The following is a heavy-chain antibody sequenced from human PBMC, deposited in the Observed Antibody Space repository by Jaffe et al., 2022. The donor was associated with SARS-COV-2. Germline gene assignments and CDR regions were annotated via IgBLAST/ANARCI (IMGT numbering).Heavy chain of an antibody. V-gene: IGHV3-23*01. Sequence: EVQLLESGGDLAQPGGSLRLSCAASGFTFSSYAMSWVRQAPEKGLELVSSISASGDSAYYADSVKGRFTISRDNSRNTLFLQMNSLRAEDTALYYCAKKRVGVDTAENYFDYWGQGTLVTVSS. CDR3: AKKRVGVDTAENYFDY. CDR1: GFTFSSYA. J-gene: IGHJ4*02. CDR2: ISASGDSA. D-gene: IGHD2-2*01.